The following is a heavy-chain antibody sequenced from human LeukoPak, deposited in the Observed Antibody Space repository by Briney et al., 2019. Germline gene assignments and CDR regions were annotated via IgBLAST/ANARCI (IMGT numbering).Heavy chain of an antibody. D-gene: IGHD3-22*01. V-gene: IGHV3-74*01. CDR1: GFAFSTYT. CDR3: ARDGGDSSGYYWGLGY. Sequence: GGSLRLSCAASGFAFSTYTIHWVRQVPGKGLMWVSRINNDGRSTTYADSVKGRFTISRDNAKDTLYLQMNSLRPEDTAVYYCARDGGDSSGYYWGLGYWGQGTLVAVSS. J-gene: IGHJ4*02. CDR2: INNDGRST.